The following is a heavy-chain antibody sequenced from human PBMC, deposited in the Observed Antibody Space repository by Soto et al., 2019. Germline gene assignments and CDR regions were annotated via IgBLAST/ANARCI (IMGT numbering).Heavy chain of an antibody. J-gene: IGHJ3*02. V-gene: IGHV1-58*01. Sequence: SVKVSCKASGFTFTSSAVQGVRQARGQRLEWIGWIVVGSGNTNYAQKFQERVTITTDMSTSTAYMELSSLRSEDTAVYYCAASDKYHDSRRSEAFDNWGQGTMVTVSS. CDR2: IVVGSGNT. D-gene: IGHD3-22*01. CDR3: AASDKYHDSRRSEAFDN. CDR1: GFTFTSSA.